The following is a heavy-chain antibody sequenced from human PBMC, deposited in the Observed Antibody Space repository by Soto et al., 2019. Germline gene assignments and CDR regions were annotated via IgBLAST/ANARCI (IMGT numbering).Heavy chain of an antibody. J-gene: IGHJ6*02. CDR2: IIPIFGTA. D-gene: IGHD6-13*01. CDR1: GGTFSSYA. V-gene: IGHV1-69*12. CDR3: GLGYSSSYSARANYGMDV. Sequence: QVQLVQSGAEVKKPGSSVKVSCKASGGTFSSYAISWVRQAPGQGLEWMGGIIPIFGTANYAQKFQGRVTITADXXTXTXSMELSSLRSEDTAVYYCGLGYSSSYSARANYGMDVWGQGTTVTVSS.